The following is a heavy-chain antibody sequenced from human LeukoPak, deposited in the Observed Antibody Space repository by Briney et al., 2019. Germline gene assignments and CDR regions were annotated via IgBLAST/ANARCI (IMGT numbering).Heavy chain of an antibody. D-gene: IGHD4-17*01. V-gene: IGHV3-66*01. J-gene: IGHJ4*02. CDR2: IYSGGST. Sequence: GALRLSCAASGFTVSSNYMSWVRQAPGKGLEWVSVIYSGGSTYYADSVKGRFTISRDNSKNTLYLQMNSLRAEDTAVYYCARTMTTVTTGRLGDFDYWGKGTLVTVSS. CDR1: GFTVSSNY. CDR3: ARTMTTVTTGRLGDFDY.